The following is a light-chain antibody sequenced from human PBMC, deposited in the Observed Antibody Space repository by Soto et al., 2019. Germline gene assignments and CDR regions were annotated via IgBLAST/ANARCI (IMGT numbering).Light chain of an antibody. Sequence: EIVLTQSPGTLSLSPGERATLSCRASRSFSSSYLAWYQHKVGQAPRLLIYAASTRATGIPARFSGSGSATDFPLTISRLEPEDSAVYYCHHYDSSPPYTFGQGTKLEIK. CDR2: AAS. CDR3: HHYDSSPPYT. J-gene: IGKJ2*01. CDR1: RSFSSSY. V-gene: IGKV3-20*01.